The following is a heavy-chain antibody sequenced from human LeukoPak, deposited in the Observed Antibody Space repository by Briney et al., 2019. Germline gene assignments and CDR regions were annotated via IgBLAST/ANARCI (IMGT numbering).Heavy chain of an antibody. V-gene: IGHV3-11*06. CDR1: GFTFRNAW. CDR2: INDDSSDI. J-gene: IGHJ4*02. D-gene: IGHD2-2*01. Sequence: PGGSLRLSCAASGFTFRNAWMSWVRQAPGKGLEWVSYINDDSSDIHYAGSVRGRFTISRDDARKTLYLQLSSLRVEDTAVYYCARDTFQPGLIDSWGLGTLVTVSS. CDR3: ARDTFQPGLIDS.